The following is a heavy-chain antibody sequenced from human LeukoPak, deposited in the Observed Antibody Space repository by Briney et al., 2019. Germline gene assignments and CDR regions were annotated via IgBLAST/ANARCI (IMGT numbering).Heavy chain of an antibody. Sequence: PGGSLRLSCAASGFNFANHAMSWVRQTPGKGLEWVSAISGGGDITYYADSVTGRFTLSRDNSKDTLFLQMHSLRPGDTAVYYCVREDTPATANYWGQGTLVTISS. CDR3: VREDTPATANY. D-gene: IGHD2-21*02. CDR2: ISGGGDIT. J-gene: IGHJ4*02. CDR1: GFNFANHA. V-gene: IGHV3-23*01.